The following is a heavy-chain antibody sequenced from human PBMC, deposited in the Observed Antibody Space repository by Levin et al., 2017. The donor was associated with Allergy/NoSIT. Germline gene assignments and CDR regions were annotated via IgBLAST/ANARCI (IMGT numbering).Heavy chain of an antibody. Sequence: GESLKISCAASGFTFSDFYMSWIRQAPGKGLEWISYISTSGSNIYNADSVKGRFTISRDNAKNALYLQLNSLRADDTAVYFCARGGYNWNDEESAGYFDYWGQGTLVTVSS. D-gene: IGHD1-1*01. CDR3: ARGGYNWNDEESAGYFDY. V-gene: IGHV3-11*01. J-gene: IGHJ4*02. CDR2: ISTSGSNI. CDR1: GFTFSDFY.